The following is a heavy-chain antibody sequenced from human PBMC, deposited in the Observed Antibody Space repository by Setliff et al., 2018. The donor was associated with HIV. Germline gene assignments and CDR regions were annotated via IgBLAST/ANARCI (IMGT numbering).Heavy chain of an antibody. J-gene: IGHJ6*03. CDR3: ASRIGQGGMDV. CDR1: GGTFSSYA. Sequence: SCKASGGTFSSYAISWVRQAPGKGLEWVANIKQDGSEKYYVDSVKGRFTISRDNAKNTLSLQMNSLRAEDSAVYYCASRIGQGGMDVWGKGTTVTVSS. V-gene: IGHV3-7*01. D-gene: IGHD3-16*01. CDR2: IKQDGSEK.